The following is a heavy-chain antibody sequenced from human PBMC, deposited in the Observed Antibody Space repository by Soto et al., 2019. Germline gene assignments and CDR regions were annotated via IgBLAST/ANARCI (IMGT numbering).Heavy chain of an antibody. Sequence: SQTLSLTCAISGDSVSSNSAAWNWIRQSPSRGLEWLGRTYYRSKWYNDYAVSVKSRITINPDTSKNQFSLQLNSVTPEDTAVYYCASSGSPTVVRARAFDIWGQGTMVTVSS. CDR1: GDSVSSNSAA. CDR2: TYYRSKWYN. V-gene: IGHV6-1*01. J-gene: IGHJ3*02. CDR3: ASSGSPTVVRARAFDI. D-gene: IGHD4-17*01.